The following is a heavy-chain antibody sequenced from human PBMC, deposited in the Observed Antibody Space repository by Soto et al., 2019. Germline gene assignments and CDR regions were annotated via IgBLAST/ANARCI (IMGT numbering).Heavy chain of an antibody. CDR3: ARAEGGIFDY. CDR2: IYYSGST. J-gene: IGHJ4*02. CDR1: GGSISRYY. Sequence: PSETLSLTCTVSGGSISRYYWSWIRQPPGKGLEWIGYIYYSGSTNYNPSLKSRVTISVDTSKNQFSLKLSSVTAADTAVYYCARAEGGIFDYWGQGTLVTVSS. V-gene: IGHV4-59*12.